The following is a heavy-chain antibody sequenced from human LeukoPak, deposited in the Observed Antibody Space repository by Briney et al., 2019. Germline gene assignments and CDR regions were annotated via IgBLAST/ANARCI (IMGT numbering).Heavy chain of an antibody. CDR3: ARALTFPNYD. D-gene: IGHD1-7*01. CDR2: ISSSSYI. V-gene: IGHV3-21*01. J-gene: IGHJ4*02. CDR1: GFTLGSYS. Sequence: GGSLRLSCAASGFTLGSYSMNWVRQAPGKGLEWVSSISSSSYIYYADSVKGRFTISRDNAKNSLYLQMNSLRAEDTAVYYCARALTFPNYDWGQGTLVTVSS.